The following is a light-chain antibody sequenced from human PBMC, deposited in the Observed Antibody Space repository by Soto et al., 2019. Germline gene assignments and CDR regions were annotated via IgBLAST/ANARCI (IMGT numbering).Light chain of an antibody. J-gene: IGLJ1*01. V-gene: IGLV2-8*01. Sequence: ALTQPPSASGSPGQSVAISCTGTSSDVGGYNYVSWYQQHPGKAPKLMIYEVSKRPSGVPDRFSGSKSGNTASLTVSGLQAEDEADYYCSSYAGSNNYVFGTGTKLTVL. CDR1: SSDVGGYNY. CDR3: SSYAGSNNYV. CDR2: EVS.